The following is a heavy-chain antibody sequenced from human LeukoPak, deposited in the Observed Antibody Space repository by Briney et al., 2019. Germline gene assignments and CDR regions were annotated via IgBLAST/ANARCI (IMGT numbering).Heavy chain of an antibody. CDR3: TRYYQLPQGYCGMDV. CDR1: GDSITRSY. D-gene: IGHD2-21*01. J-gene: IGHJ6*02. CDR2: IYHTGSI. Sequence: SETLSLTCTVSGDSITRSYWTWIRQPPGKGLEWIGYIYHTGSIEYSPSLRSRLTISVETSRNQFSLKLTSVTAADTAVYYCTRYYQLPQGYCGMDVWGQGTTVTVSS. V-gene: IGHV4-59*01.